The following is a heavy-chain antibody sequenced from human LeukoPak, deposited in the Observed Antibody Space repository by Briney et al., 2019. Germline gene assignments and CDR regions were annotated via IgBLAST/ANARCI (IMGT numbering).Heavy chain of an antibody. CDR2: INHSGST. Sequence: SETLSLTWAVYGXSFSGYYGSWIRQPPGKGLEWIGEINHSGSTNYNPSLKSRVTISVDTSKTQFPLKLSSVTAAVTAVYYCARENILVGRAGLDYYYGFHVWGQGTTVTASS. CDR1: GXSFSGYY. D-gene: IGHD2-8*02. V-gene: IGHV4-34*01. CDR3: ARENILVGRAGLDYYYGFHV. J-gene: IGHJ6*02.